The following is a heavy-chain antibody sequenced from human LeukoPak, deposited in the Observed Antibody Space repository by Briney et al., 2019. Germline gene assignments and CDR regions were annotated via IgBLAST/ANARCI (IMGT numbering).Heavy chain of an antibody. J-gene: IGHJ4*02. V-gene: IGHV3-23*01. CDR3: TNIGELLAADY. CDR2: ISGSGGST. CDR1: GFTFTSNA. D-gene: IGHD1-26*01. Sequence: GGSLRLSCAASGFTFTSNAMSWVRQAPGRGLEWVSAISGSGGSTYYADSVKGRLTISRDNSKNTLFLQMNSLRADDTAIYYCTNIGELLAADYWGQGTLVTVSS.